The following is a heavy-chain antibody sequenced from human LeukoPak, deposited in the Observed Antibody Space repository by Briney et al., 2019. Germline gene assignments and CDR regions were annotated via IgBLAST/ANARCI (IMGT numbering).Heavy chain of an antibody. V-gene: IGHV3-9*01. CDR1: GFTFDDYA. Sequence: GGSLRLSCVASGFTFDDYAMHWVRQAPGKGLEWVAGINWNSVSAVYADSLKGRLTISRDNAKNSLFLQMNSLRAEDTAVYYCARRNYGGDYYYYYYMDVWGKGTTVTVSS. CDR2: INWNSVSA. D-gene: IGHD4-23*01. CDR3: ARRNYGGDYYYYYYMDV. J-gene: IGHJ6*03.